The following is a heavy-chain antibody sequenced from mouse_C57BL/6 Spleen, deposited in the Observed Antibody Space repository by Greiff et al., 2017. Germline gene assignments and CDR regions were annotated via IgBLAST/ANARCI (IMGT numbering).Heavy chain of an antibody. V-gene: IGHV1-15*01. CDR3: TRGGDSSGY. Sequence: QVHVKQSGAELVRPGASVTLSCKASGYTFTDYEMHWVKQTPVHGLEWIGAIDPETGGTAYNQKFKGKAILTADKSSSTAYMVLRSLTSEDSAVYYCTRGGDSSGYWGQGTTLTVSS. CDR1: GYTFTDYE. D-gene: IGHD3-2*02. J-gene: IGHJ2*01. CDR2: IDPETGGT.